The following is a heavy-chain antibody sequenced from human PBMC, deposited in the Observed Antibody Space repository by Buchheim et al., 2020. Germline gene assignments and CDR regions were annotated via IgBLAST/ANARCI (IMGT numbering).Heavy chain of an antibody. J-gene: IGHJ5*02. CDR3: ARGRSIFGVVIIARQRWFDP. D-gene: IGHD3-3*01. Sequence: QVQLQESGPGLVKPSQTLSLTCTVSGGSISSGDYYWSWIRQPPGKGLEWIGEINHSGSTNYNPSLKSRVTISVDTSKNQFSLKLSSVTAADTAVYYCARGRSIFGVVIIARQRWFDPWGQGTL. CDR1: GGSISSGDYY. CDR2: INHSGST. V-gene: IGHV4-30-4*01.